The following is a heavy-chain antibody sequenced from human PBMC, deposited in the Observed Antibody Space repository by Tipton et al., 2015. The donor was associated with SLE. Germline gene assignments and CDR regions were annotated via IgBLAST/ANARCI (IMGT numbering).Heavy chain of an antibody. D-gene: IGHD2-21*01. CDR2: IKQDGSEK. Sequence: GSLRLSCAASGFTFSSYWMSWVRQAPGKGLEWVANIKQDGSEKYYVDSVKGRFTISRDNAKNSLYLQMNSLRAEDTAVYYCATDVWYYYYGMDVWGQGTTVTVS. CDR1: GFTFSSYW. V-gene: IGHV3-7*01. CDR3: ATDVWYYYYGMDV. J-gene: IGHJ6*02.